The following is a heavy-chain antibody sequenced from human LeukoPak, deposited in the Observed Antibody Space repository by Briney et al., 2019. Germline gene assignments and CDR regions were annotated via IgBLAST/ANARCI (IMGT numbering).Heavy chain of an antibody. V-gene: IGHV3-9*01. D-gene: IGHD3-10*01. Sequence: PGGSLRLSCAASGFTFDDYAMHWVRQAPGKGLEWVSGISWNSGSIGYADSVKGRFTISRDNAKNSLYLQTNSLRAEDTALYYCAKVRSMVRGDYYFDYWGQGTLVTVSS. J-gene: IGHJ4*02. CDR1: GFTFDDYA. CDR3: AKVRSMVRGDYYFDY. CDR2: ISWNSGSI.